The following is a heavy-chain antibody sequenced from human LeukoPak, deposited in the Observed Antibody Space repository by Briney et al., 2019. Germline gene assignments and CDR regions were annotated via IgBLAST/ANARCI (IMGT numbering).Heavy chain of an antibody. D-gene: IGHD2-21*01. J-gene: IGHJ4*02. CDR2: IYSAGTT. Sequence: PGGSLRLSCAASGFTFSSNYMSWVRQAPGKGLEWVSVIYSAGTTYYADSVRSRFTISRDNSKNTLYLQMNSLRAEDTTVYYCTRANPGPYFDYWGQGTLVTVSS. CDR1: GFTFSSNY. V-gene: IGHV3-66*01. CDR3: TRANPGPYFDY.